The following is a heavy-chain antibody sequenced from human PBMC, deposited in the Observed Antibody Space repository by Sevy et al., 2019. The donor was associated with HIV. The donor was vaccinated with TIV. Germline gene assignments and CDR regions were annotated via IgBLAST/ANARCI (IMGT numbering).Heavy chain of an antibody. CDR1: GFSFDSYG. CDR2: ISGSGTRT. D-gene: IGHD3-22*01. CDR3: AKGGGGHYDPDEIGYYFYYYNMDV. Sequence: GGSLRLSCAVSGFSFDSYGMTWVRQAPGKGLEWVSGISGSGTRTYYADSVKGRFSISRDNSKNRLYLQMNSLRSEDTGLFYCAKGGGGHYDPDEIGYYFYYYNMDVWGKGTTVTVSS. J-gene: IGHJ6*03. V-gene: IGHV3-23*01.